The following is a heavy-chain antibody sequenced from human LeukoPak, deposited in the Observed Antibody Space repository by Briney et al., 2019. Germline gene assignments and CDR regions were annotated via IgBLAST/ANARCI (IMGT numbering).Heavy chain of an antibody. D-gene: IGHD6-19*01. Sequence: GGSLRLSCAASGFTFSSYWMSWVRQAPGKGLEWVANIKQDGSEKYYVDSVKGRFTISRDNAKNSLYLQMNSLRAEDTAVYYCARESSSDWYWFDPWGQGTLVTVSS. CDR1: GFTFSSYW. J-gene: IGHJ5*02. CDR3: ARESSSDWYWFDP. CDR2: IKQDGSEK. V-gene: IGHV3-7*01.